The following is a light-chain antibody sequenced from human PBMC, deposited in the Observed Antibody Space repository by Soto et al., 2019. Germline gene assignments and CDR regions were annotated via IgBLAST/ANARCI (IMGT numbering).Light chain of an antibody. V-gene: IGKV3-20*01. Sequence: EIVLTQSPGTLSLSPGERATLSCRASQSVSTSYLAWYQQIPGQAPSLLISVASRRATGIPDRFSGSGSGTEFALTISILEPEDFAVYYCQQYGSSYTFGQGNKLEIK. CDR3: QQYGSSYT. CDR2: VAS. CDR1: QSVSTSY. J-gene: IGKJ2*01.